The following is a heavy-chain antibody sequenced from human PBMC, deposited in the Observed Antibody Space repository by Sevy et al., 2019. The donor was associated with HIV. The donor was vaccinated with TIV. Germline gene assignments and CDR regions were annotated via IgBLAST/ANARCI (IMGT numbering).Heavy chain of an antibody. J-gene: IGHJ4*02. V-gene: IGHV4-59*01. CDR3: ARGGGYYISGSL. D-gene: IGHD3-10*01. Sequence: SETLSLTCTVSGGSISNSYWSWIRQPPGKGLEWIGYIYYSGSTNYNPSLKSRVTMSIDTSKNQFSLNPSSVTAADTAVYYCARGGGYYISGSLWGQGTLVTVSS. CDR1: GGSISNSY. CDR2: IYYSGST.